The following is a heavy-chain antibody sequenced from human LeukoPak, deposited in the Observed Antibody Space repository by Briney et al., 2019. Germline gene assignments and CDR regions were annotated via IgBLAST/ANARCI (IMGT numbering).Heavy chain of an antibody. Sequence: SXRXSXXAXGXTFXXYAMHWVRQAPGKGLEWVAVISYDGSNKYYADSVKGRFTISRDNSKNTLYLQMNSLRAEDTAVYYCAREIVGAAFDYWGQGPLVTVSS. V-gene: IGHV3-30-3*01. J-gene: IGHJ4*02. D-gene: IGHD1-26*01. CDR2: ISYDGSNK. CDR3: AREIVGAAFDY. CDR1: GXTFXXYA.